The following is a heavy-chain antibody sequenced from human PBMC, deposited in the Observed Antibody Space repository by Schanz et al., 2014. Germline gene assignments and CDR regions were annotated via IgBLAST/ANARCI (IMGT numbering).Heavy chain of an antibody. Sequence: QVQLVQSAPEVKKPGASVKVSCKASGGTFSSSTLTWVRQAPGQGPEWMGWISAFDDKTDYAQNFQGRLIMTTDTSTTTVYMELRGLRSDDTAVYYCARETTIITGGAFDVWGQGTMVTVSS. CDR2: ISAFDDKT. V-gene: IGHV1-18*01. CDR3: ARETTIITGGAFDV. J-gene: IGHJ3*01. CDR1: GGTFSSST. D-gene: IGHD3-9*01.